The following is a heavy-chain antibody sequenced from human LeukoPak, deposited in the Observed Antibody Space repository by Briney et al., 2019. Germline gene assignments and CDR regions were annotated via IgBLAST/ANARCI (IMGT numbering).Heavy chain of an antibody. CDR2: IKQDGSEE. Sequence: GGSLRLSCAASGFTFSDYYMSWIRQAPGKGLEWVASIKQDGSEEYYVDSVKGRFTISRDNAKNSLYLQMNSLRAEDTAVYYCARVARYYDILTGYYLFDYWGQGTLVTVSS. V-gene: IGHV3-7*01. CDR3: ARVARYYDILTGYYLFDY. D-gene: IGHD3-9*01. CDR1: GFTFSDYY. J-gene: IGHJ4*02.